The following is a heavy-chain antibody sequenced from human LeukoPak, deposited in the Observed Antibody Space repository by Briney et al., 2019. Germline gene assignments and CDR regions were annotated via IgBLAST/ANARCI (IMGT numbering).Heavy chain of an antibody. CDR3: ATNYDILTGPHAKFDP. Sequence: SETLSLTCAVYGGSFSGYYWSWIRQPPGKGLEWIGEINHSGSTNYNASLKSRVTISVDTSKNQFSLKLSSVTAADTAVYYCATNYDILTGPHAKFDPWGQGTLVTVSS. D-gene: IGHD3-9*01. CDR2: INHSGST. J-gene: IGHJ5*02. CDR1: GGSFSGYY. V-gene: IGHV4-34*01.